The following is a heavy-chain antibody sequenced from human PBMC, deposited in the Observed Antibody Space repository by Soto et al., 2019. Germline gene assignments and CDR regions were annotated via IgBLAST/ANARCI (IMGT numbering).Heavy chain of an antibody. D-gene: IGHD3-3*01. Sequence: GGSLRLSCLASGITFSRFKMNWVRQAPGKGLEWVSSITSSGAFIDYIDSVRGRFTISRDNAKNSLYLHMNSLRAEDTAIYYCAGTYDPFDFWGPGTLVTVSS. V-gene: IGHV3-21*01. CDR3: AGTYDPFDF. CDR1: GITFSRFK. CDR2: ITSSGAFI. J-gene: IGHJ4*02.